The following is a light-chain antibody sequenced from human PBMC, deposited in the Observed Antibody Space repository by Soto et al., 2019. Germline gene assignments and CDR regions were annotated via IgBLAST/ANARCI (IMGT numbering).Light chain of an antibody. J-gene: IGKJ1*01. Sequence: LQMTQASSTLSASVGDRVNITCPASQSISGWLAWYRQKPGKAPKLLIYDASSLESGVPSRFTGSGSGTEFTLTISSLQPDDFATYYDQQYNTYRTVGQGTKV. CDR1: QSISGW. V-gene: IGKV1-5*01. CDR2: DAS. CDR3: QQYNTYRT.